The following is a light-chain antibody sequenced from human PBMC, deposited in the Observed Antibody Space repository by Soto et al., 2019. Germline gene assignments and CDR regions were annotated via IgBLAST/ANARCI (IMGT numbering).Light chain of an antibody. CDR1: ETISTF. Sequence: DIRMTQSPVSLSGSVGDRVTITWRASETISTFLNWYQKKQGKAPKVLIFAASSLQSGVPSRLSGSGYGTDFAITISSMKPEDFETFYCQQTYRIPYTFGQGTQVDIK. V-gene: IGKV1-39*01. J-gene: IGKJ2*01. CDR3: QQTYRIPYT. CDR2: AAS.